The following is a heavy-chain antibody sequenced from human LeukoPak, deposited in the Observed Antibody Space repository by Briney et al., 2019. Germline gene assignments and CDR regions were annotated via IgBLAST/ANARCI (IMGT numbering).Heavy chain of an antibody. CDR1: GGSISSSSYY. Sequence: PSETLSLTCTVSGGSISSSSYYWGWIRQPPGKGLEWIGSIYYSGSTYYNPSLKSRVTISVDTPKNQLSLNLSSVTAADTAVYFCARDEGSSYPFDYWGQGTLVTVSS. V-gene: IGHV4-39*07. CDR2: IYYSGST. D-gene: IGHD2-2*01. CDR3: ARDEGSSYPFDY. J-gene: IGHJ4*02.